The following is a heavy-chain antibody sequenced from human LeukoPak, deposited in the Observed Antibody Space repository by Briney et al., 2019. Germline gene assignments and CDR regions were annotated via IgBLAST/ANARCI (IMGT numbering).Heavy chain of an antibody. V-gene: IGHV1-8*03. CDR3: TRGPFLNGNAYNWFDP. CDR1: GYTFTSFD. J-gene: IGHJ5*02. Sequence: ASVKVSCKTSGYTFTSFDINWVRHTTGHGPEWMGWVNCDNENTRYARKFQGRVAITRDTSTRTVYLELNNLSSDDTAMYYCTRGPFLNGNAYNWFDPWGQGTLVTVSS. D-gene: IGHD1-20*01. CDR2: VNCDNENT.